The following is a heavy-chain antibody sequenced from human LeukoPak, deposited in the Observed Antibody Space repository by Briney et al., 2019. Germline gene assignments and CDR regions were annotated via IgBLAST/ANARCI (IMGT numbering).Heavy chain of an antibody. D-gene: IGHD6-13*01. CDR1: GFTVSSNY. CDR3: ARGSYSSSWHN. J-gene: IGHJ4*02. CDR2: IYSGGST. V-gene: IGHV3-66*01. Sequence: PGGSLRLSCAASGFTVSSNYMSWVRQAPGKGLEWVSVIYSGGSTYYAGSVKGRFTISRDNSKNTLYLQMNSLRAEDTAVYYCARGSYSSSWHNWGQGTLVTVSS.